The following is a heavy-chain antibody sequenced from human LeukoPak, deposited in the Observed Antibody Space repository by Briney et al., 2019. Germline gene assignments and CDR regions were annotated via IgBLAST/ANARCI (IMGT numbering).Heavy chain of an antibody. CDR2: IKQDGSEK. Sequence: GGSLRLSCAASGFSFSSYWMSWVRQDPGKGLEWVANIKQDGSEKYYVDSVKGRFTISRDNAKNSLYLQMNSLRVEDTAVYYCARRHDSSCGFDYWDQGTLLTVSS. CDR1: GFSFSSYW. V-gene: IGHV3-7*01. J-gene: IGHJ4*02. CDR3: ARRHDSSCGFDY. D-gene: IGHD3-22*01.